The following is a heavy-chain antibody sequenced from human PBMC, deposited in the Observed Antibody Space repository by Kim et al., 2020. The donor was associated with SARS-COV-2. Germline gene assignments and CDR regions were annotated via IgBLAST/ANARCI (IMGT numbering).Heavy chain of an antibody. J-gene: IGHJ6*02. Sequence: GGSLRLSCAASGFTFSSYGMHWVRQAPGKGLEWVAVIWYDGSNKYYADSVKGRFTISRDNSKNTLYLQMNSLRAEDTAVYYCARDFGFYDQYYYYGMDVWGQGTTVTVSS. V-gene: IGHV3-33*01. CDR2: IWYDGSNK. CDR1: GFTFSSYG. D-gene: IGHD3-16*01. CDR3: ARDFGFYDQYYYYGMDV.